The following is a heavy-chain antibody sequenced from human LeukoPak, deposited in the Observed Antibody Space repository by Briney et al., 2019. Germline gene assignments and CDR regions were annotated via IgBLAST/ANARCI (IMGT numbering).Heavy chain of an antibody. J-gene: IGHJ4*02. D-gene: IGHD2-15*01. CDR3: ARRAWTPTEIFYYFDY. CDR1: GYSFTSYW. Sequence: GESLKISCKGSGYSFTSYWIGWVRQMPGKGLEWMGIIYPGDSDTKYSPSFQGQVTISADKSISTAYLRWGSLKASDTAMYYCARRAWTPTEIFYYFDYWGQGTLVTVSS. CDR2: IYPGDSDT. V-gene: IGHV5-51*01.